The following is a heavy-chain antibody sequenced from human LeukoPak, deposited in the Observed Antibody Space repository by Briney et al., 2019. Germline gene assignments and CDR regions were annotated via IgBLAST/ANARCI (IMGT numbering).Heavy chain of an antibody. CDR2: INSDGSTT. D-gene: IGHD2/OR15-2a*01. CDR1: GFTLSNSW. J-gene: IGHJ5*02. V-gene: IGHV3-74*01. Sequence: GGSLRLSCAASGFTLSNSWIHWVRQAPGKGLVWVSRINSDGSTTTHADSVKGRFTISRDNAKNTLYLQMNSQRAEDTAVYYCARAARADCTSPTCHSWLAPWGQGTQVTVSS. CDR3: ARAARADCTSPTCHSWLAP.